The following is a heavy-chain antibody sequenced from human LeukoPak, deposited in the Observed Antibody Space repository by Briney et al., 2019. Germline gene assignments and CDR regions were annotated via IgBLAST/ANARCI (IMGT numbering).Heavy chain of an antibody. Sequence: SEALSLTCTVSGVSFSSSSYYWGWIRQPPGKGLEWIGSIYYTGSTYYNPSLNSRVTIIVDTSKSQFSLMLSSVTAADTAVYYCARGYDSSAYYPFNYWGQGTLVTVSS. CDR2: IYYTGST. CDR3: ARGYDSSAYYPFNY. CDR1: GVSFSSSSYY. J-gene: IGHJ4*02. D-gene: IGHD3-22*01. V-gene: IGHV4-39*07.